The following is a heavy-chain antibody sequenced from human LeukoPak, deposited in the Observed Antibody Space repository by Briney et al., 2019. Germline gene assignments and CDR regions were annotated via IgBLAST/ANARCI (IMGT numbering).Heavy chain of an antibody. CDR1: GFPFSGYG. V-gene: IGHV3-30*03. J-gene: IGHJ4*02. CDR3: ARGGPLRSGY. Sequence: GGSLRLSCAASGFPFSGYGMNWVRQAPGKGLEWVTVISDDARNEDYADSVKGRFTISRDNAKNSLYLQMNSLRAEDTAVYYCARGGPLRSGYWGQGTLVTVSS. D-gene: IGHD6-19*01. CDR2: ISDDARNE.